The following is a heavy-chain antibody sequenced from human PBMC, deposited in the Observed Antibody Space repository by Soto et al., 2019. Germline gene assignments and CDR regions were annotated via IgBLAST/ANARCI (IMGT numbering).Heavy chain of an antibody. J-gene: IGHJ3*02. CDR3: AREKAVAGNDAFDI. CDR1: GGTFSSYT. Sequence: QVQLVQSGAEVKKPGSSVKVSCKASGGTFSSYTISWVRQAPGQGLEWMGRIIPIVGIANYAQKFQGRVTITADKSTSTAYMELSSLRSEDTVVYYCAREKAVAGNDAFDIWGQGTMVTVSS. D-gene: IGHD6-19*01. V-gene: IGHV1-69*08. CDR2: IIPIVGIA.